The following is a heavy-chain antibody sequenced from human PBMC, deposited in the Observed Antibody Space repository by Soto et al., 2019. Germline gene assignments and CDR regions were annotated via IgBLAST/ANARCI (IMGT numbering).Heavy chain of an antibody. CDR3: ARLPIYNWFDP. V-gene: IGHV4-31*03. J-gene: IGHJ5*02. Sequence: QVQLQESGPGLVKPSQTLSLTCTVSGGAISSGGYYWSWIRQHPGKGLEWIGYIYYSGSTSYNPSLKSRVTISVDTSKNQSSLKLSSVTAAYTAVYYCARLPIYNWFDPWGQGTLVTVSS. D-gene: IGHD2-21*01. CDR2: IYYSGST. CDR1: GGAISSGGYY.